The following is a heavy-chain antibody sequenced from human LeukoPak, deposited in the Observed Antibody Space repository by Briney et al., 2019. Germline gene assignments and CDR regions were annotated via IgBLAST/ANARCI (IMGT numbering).Heavy chain of an antibody. D-gene: IGHD6-13*01. CDR2: ISSSSSYT. Sequence: GGSLRLSCAASGFTFSDYYMSWIRQAPGKGLEGVSYISSSSSYTNYADSVKGRFTISRGNAKNSLYLQMNSLRAEDTAVYYCANGGSFHFDLWGRGTLVTVSS. V-gene: IGHV3-11*06. J-gene: IGHJ2*01. CDR3: ANGGSFHFDL. CDR1: GFTFSDYY.